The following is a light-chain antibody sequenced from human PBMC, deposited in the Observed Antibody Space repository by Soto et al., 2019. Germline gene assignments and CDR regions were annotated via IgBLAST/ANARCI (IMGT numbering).Light chain of an antibody. J-gene: IGKJ4*01. CDR2: GVS. CDR1: QSVRSDY. CDR3: QQYGNPPLT. V-gene: IGKV3-20*01. Sequence: EIVLTQSPYTLSLSPLQRATLSCMASQSVRSDYFAWYQQKPGQAPRVIIFGVSTRATGVPDRFSGSGSGTDFTLTISRLEPEDFALYYCQQYGNPPLTFGGGTKVDIK.